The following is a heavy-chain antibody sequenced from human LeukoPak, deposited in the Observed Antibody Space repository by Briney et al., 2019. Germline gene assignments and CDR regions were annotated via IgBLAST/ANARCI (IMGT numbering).Heavy chain of an antibody. Sequence: GGSLRLSCAASGFPFSDDWMSWVRQAPGKGLEWVGRIKKKGDGGTTDYAAPVKGRFTTSRDDSKNMLYLEMSNLKIEDTAVYYCTTVTMVRDYDYWGQGTLVTVSS. CDR1: GFPFSDDW. CDR2: IKKKGDGGTT. D-gene: IGHD3-10*01. J-gene: IGHJ4*02. CDR3: TTVTMVRDYDY. V-gene: IGHV3-15*01.